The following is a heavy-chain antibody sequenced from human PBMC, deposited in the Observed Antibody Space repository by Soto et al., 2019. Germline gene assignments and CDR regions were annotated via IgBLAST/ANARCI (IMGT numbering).Heavy chain of an antibody. V-gene: IGHV4-61*08. CDR3: ASQRRVRFLEWSTQRNYYYYYYMDV. D-gene: IGHD3-3*01. Sequence: SETLSLTCTVSGGSISSGDDFWTWIRQPPGKGLEWIGYIYYSGSTNYNPSLKSRVTISVDTSKNQFSLKLSSVTAADTAVYYCASQRRVRFLEWSTQRNYYYYYYMDVWGKGTTVTVSS. J-gene: IGHJ6*03. CDR1: GGSISSGDDF. CDR2: IYYSGST.